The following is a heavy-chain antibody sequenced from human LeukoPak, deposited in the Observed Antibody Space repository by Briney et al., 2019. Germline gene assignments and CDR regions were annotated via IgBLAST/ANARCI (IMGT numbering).Heavy chain of an antibody. V-gene: IGHV3-21*01. J-gene: IGHJ4*02. CDR1: GFTFNIYA. CDR2: ISSNSDFM. CDR3: TSELGIVGGRPNDC. Sequence: GGSLRLSCAASGFTFNIYAMKWVRLAPGKRLEWVASISSNSDFMVYADSVRGQFAISRDNARTSLYLQMSSLRVDDTGLYYCTSELGIVGGRPNDCWGQGTLVTVSS. D-gene: IGHD1-26*01.